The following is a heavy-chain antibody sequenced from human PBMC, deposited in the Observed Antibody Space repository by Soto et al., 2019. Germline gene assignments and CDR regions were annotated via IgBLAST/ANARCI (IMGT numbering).Heavy chain of an antibody. CDR3: ASSSLYGMDV. J-gene: IGHJ6*02. Sequence: PSETLSLTCSVSGGSISSGYYYWSWIRQPPGKGLEWIGNIYYSGNTYYNTSLKSRLSIPIDTSKNQFSLKVRSVTAADTAVYYFASSSLYGMDVWGQGTTVTVSS. V-gene: IGHV4-30-4*01. CDR2: IYYSGNT. CDR1: GGSISSGYYY.